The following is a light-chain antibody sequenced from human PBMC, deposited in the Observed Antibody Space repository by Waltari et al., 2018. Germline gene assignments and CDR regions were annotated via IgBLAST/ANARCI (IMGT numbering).Light chain of an antibody. CDR1: ESVKTW. CDR3: QQYNSGWS. Sequence: DIQMTQSPSALSASIGERVTISCRASESVKTWLAWYQQKPGRAPKVLIYKVSDLQDGVPSRFSGSGAGTEFTLTISSLQPDDFATYYCQQYNSGWSFGQGP. V-gene: IGKV1-5*03. CDR2: KVS. J-gene: IGKJ1*01.